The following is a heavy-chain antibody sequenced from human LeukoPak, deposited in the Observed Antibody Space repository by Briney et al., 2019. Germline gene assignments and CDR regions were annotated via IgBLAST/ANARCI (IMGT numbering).Heavy chain of an antibody. D-gene: IGHD3-22*01. CDR1: GFTFDDYA. V-gene: IGHV3-9*01. CDR3: ARVPPPGDSSGYYWGYFDY. CDR2: ITWNSGSM. J-gene: IGHJ4*02. Sequence: PGGSLRLSCAASGFTFDDYAMHWVRQVPGKGLEWVSGITWNSGSMIYADSVRGRFTISRDNAKKSLYLQMNSLRAEDTAVYYCARVPPPGDSSGYYWGYFDYWGQGTLVTVSS.